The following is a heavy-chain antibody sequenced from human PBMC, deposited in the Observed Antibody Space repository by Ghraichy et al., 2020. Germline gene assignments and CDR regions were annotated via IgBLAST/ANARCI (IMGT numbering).Heavy chain of an antibody. D-gene: IGHD6-13*01. CDR2: INHSGST. J-gene: IGHJ3*02. CDR3: ARVSSSWWLHSGGWCDI. V-gene: IGHV4-34*01. CDR1: GGSFSGYY. Sequence: SETLSLTCAVYGGSFSGYYWSWIRQPPGKGLEWIGEINHSGSTNYNPSLKSRVTISVDTSKTQFSLKLSSVTAADTAVYYCARVSSSWWLHSGGWCDIWGQGTMVTVSS.